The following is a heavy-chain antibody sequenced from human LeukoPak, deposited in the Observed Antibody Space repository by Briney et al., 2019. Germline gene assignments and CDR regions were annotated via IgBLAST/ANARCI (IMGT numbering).Heavy chain of an antibody. CDR3: ARGFLPAAIN. Sequence: SETLSLTYAVYGVSFSGYYWRWLRQPPGKGLEWMGEINHSGCTNYNQSLKSRVTISVDTSKNQFSLKLSSVTAADTAVYYCARGFLPAAINWGQGTLVTVSS. CDR1: GVSFSGYY. J-gene: IGHJ4*02. V-gene: IGHV4-34*01. D-gene: IGHD2-2*01. CDR2: INHSGCT.